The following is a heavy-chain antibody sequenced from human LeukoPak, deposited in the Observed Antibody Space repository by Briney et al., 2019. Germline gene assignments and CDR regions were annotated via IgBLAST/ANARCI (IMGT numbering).Heavy chain of an antibody. V-gene: IGHV3-21*01. Sequence: GGSLRLSCAASGFTFSSNSMNWVRQAPGKGLEWVSSISSSSSYIYYADSVKGRFTISRDNSKNTLYLQMGSLRAEDMAVYYCARDREQTDYDILTGYDNWFDPWGQGTLVTVSS. CDR2: ISSSSSYI. CDR3: ARDREQTDYDILTGYDNWFDP. D-gene: IGHD3-9*01. CDR1: GFTFSSNS. J-gene: IGHJ5*02.